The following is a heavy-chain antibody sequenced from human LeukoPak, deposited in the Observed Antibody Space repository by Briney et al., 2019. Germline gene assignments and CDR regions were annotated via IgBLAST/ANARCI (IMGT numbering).Heavy chain of an antibody. J-gene: IGHJ4*02. V-gene: IGHV3-74*01. Sequence: PGGSLRLSCAGSGFTFSSYWMHWVRQAPGKGLVWVSRIKSDGSSTSYADSVKGRFTISRDNAKNSLYLQMNSLRAEDTAVYYCARVWQQLAPPDYWGQGTLVTVSS. CDR2: IKSDGSST. D-gene: IGHD6-13*01. CDR1: GFTFSSYW. CDR3: ARVWQQLAPPDY.